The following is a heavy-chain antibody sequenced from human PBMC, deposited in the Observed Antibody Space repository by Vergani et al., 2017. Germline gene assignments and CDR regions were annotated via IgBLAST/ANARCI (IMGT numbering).Heavy chain of an antibody. CDR2: INPNSGGT. J-gene: IGHJ1*01. CDR1: GYTFTGYY. Sequence: QVQLVQSGAEVKKPGASVKVSCKASGYTFTGYYMHWVRQAPGQGLEWMGWINPNSGGTNYAQKFQGRVTMTRDTSISTAYMGLSRLRSDATAVYYCARVMGERGRSSSWYPAEYFQHWGQGTLVTVSS. D-gene: IGHD6-13*01. V-gene: IGHV1-2*02. CDR3: ARVMGERGRSSSWYPAEYFQH.